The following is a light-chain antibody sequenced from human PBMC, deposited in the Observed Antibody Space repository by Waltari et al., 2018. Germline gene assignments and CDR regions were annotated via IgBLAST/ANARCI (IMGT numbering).Light chain of an antibody. CDR1: QSVTAY. CDR3: QQRFRWPLT. J-gene: IGKJ4*01. CDR2: DAS. V-gene: IGKV3-11*01. Sequence: EIVLTQSPATPYLSPGESATLSCRASQSVTAYLAWYQQRLGQPPRLLIYDASNRATGIPARFSGSGYGTDFTLTIDSLEPEDFAVYYCQQRFRWPLTFGGGTRVE.